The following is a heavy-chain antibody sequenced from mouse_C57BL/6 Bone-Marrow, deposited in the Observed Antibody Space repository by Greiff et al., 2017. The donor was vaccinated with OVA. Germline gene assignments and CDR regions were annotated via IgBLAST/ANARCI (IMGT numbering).Heavy chain of an antibody. J-gene: IGHJ1*03. CDR1: GYTFTDYY. V-gene: IGHV1-19*01. D-gene: IGHD1-1*01. Sequence: VQLQQSGPVLVKPGASVKMSCKASGYTFTDYYMNWVKQSHGKSLEWIGVINPYNGGTSYNQKFKGKATLTVDKSSSTAYMELNSLTSEDSAVYYCARSDYYGSSYAFDVWGTGTTVTVSS. CDR2: INPYNGGT. CDR3: ARSDYYGSSYAFDV.